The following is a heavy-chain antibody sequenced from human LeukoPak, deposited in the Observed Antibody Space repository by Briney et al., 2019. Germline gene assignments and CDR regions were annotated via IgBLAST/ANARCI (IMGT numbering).Heavy chain of an antibody. CDR2: IIPIFGTA. D-gene: IGHD3-16*02. V-gene: IGHV1-69*05. Sequence: GASVKVSCKASGGTFSSCAIIWVRQAPGQGLEWMGGIIPIFGTANYAQKFQGRVTITTDESTSTAYMELSSLRSEDTAVYYCARVVMDDYVWGSYRDGFDPWGQGTLVTVSS. CDR1: GGTFSSCA. CDR3: ARVVMDDYVWGSYRDGFDP. J-gene: IGHJ5*02.